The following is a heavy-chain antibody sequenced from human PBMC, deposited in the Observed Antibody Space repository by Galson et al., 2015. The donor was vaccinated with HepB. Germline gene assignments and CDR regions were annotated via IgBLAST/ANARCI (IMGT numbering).Heavy chain of an antibody. Sequence: SLRLSCAASGFTFSTYVMHWVCQTPGKGLEWVAVISSDGTTKYYENSVKGRFTISRDSSTNTLYLQMNSLRPDDTAVYYCAKQGHTTSWFFDYWGQGILVTVSS. D-gene: IGHD6-13*01. V-gene: IGHV3-30*18. J-gene: IGHJ4*02. CDR2: ISSDGTTK. CDR1: GFTFSTYV. CDR3: AKQGHTTSWFFDY.